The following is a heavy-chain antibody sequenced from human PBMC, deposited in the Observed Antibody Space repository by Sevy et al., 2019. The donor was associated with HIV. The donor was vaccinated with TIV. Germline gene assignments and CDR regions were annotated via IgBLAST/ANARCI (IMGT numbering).Heavy chain of an antibody. J-gene: IGHJ4*02. Sequence: GGSLRLSCVASGFSFSSYAMNWVRQASGKGLEWVSIISGSDGSTYYADSVKGRFTISRDNSKNTLYLQMNRLRAEDTDIYYCGKEGDYHASSGSWRAQVYWGQGTLVTVSS. D-gene: IGHD3-22*01. V-gene: IGHV3-23*01. CDR1: GFSFSSYA. CDR2: ISGSDGST. CDR3: GKEGDYHASSGSWRAQVY.